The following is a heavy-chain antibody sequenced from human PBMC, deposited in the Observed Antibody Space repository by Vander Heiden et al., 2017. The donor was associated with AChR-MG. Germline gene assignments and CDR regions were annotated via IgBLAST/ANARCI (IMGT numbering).Heavy chain of an antibody. J-gene: IGHJ6*02. Sequence: QVQLQEPGPGLVKPPETLSPPSPALVGSLSSYSWGWIRQPPGKGLEWIGYIYYSGSTNYNPSLKSRVTISVDTSKNQFSLKLSSVTAADTAVYYCARVYDRHRHSPGYYYYGMDVWGQGTTVTVSS. CDR2: IYYSGST. CDR3: ARVYDRHRHSPGYYYYGMDV. V-gene: IGHV4-59*01. CDR1: VGSLSSYS. D-gene: IGHD3-3*01.